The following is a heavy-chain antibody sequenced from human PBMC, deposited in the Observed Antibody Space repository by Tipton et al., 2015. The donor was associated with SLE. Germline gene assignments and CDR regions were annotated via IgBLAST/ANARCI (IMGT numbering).Heavy chain of an antibody. CDR3: ARTLSSPPYGMDV. J-gene: IGHJ6*02. D-gene: IGHD6-13*01. CDR1: GFTFSHYP. CDR2: ISNDGTAT. Sequence: SLRLSCAASGFTFSHYPLHWVRRAPGKGLEWMTLISNDGTATYYADSVKGRFTISRDNSKNTLYLQMNSLRAEDTAVYYCARTLSSPPYGMDVWGQGTTVTVSS. V-gene: IGHV3-30-3*01.